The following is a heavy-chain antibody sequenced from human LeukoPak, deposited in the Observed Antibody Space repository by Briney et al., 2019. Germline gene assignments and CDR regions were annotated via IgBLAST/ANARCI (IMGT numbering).Heavy chain of an antibody. CDR3: ARHMGHTGYFDF. V-gene: IGHV1-2*02. CDR2: ISSNNGVT. CDR1: GYTFTGYY. D-gene: IGHD1-26*01. Sequence: ASVKVSCKASGYTFTGYYMHWVRQAPGHGLEWMGWISSNNGVTKYAQKFQDRVTLTRDISISTVYMELNRLTSDDTAVYYCARHMGHTGYFDFWGQGTLVTVSS. J-gene: IGHJ4*02.